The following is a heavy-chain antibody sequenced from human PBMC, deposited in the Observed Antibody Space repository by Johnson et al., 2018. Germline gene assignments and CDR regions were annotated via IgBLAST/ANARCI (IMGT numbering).Heavy chain of an antibody. J-gene: IGHJ6*02. CDR1: GFTFSASD. CDR2: ITLDGNRQ. V-gene: IGHV3-33*05. D-gene: IGHD2-15*01. Sequence: QVQLVESGGGVVQPGRSLRLSCVLSGFTFSASDTHWVRQAPGKGLEWVTHITLDGNRQYYTDSVKGRFTVSRDNSKNTVYLQMNNLRVEDTAMYYCAGDESADIADVWGQGTTVTVSS. CDR3: AGDESADIADV.